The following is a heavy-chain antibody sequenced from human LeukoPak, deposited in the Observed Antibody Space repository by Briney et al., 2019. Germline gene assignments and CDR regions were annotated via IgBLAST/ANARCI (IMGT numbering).Heavy chain of an antibody. Sequence: GASVKVSCKASGGTFNSYAISWVRQAPGQGLEWMGGIMPLFGTANYAQEFQGRVTFTTDESASTAYMEVSSLRSEDTAVYYCASGSLGDCYGVGDYYQYMDVWGKGTTVTVSS. CDR2: IMPLFGTA. CDR1: GGTFNSYA. J-gene: IGHJ6*03. V-gene: IGHV1-69*05. CDR3: ASGSLGDCYGVGDYYQYMDV. D-gene: IGHD2-21*01.